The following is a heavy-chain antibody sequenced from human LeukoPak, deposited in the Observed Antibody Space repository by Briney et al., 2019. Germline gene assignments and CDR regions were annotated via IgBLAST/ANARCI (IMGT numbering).Heavy chain of an antibody. CDR1: GFTFSNYW. Sequence: GGSLRLSCAASGFTFSNYWMNWVRQAPGKGLVWVSRINSDGSSTSYADSVKGRFTISRDNAKNTLYLQMNSLRAEDTAVYYCARRGAVTYAFDIWGQGTMVTVSS. V-gene: IGHV3-74*01. CDR2: INSDGSST. D-gene: IGHD4-17*01. CDR3: ARRGAVTYAFDI. J-gene: IGHJ3*02.